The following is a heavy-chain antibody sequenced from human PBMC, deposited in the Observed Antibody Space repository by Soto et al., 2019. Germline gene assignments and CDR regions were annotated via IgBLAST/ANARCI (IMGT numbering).Heavy chain of an antibody. CDR3: ARAGGDLQAFDI. D-gene: IGHD2-21*01. J-gene: IGHJ3*02. CDR1: GFTFSSYA. Sequence: GGSLRLSCAASGFTFSSYAMHWVRQAPGKGLEWVAVISYDGSNKYYADSVKGRFTISRDNSKNTLYLQMNSLRAEDTAVYYCARAGGDLQAFDIGGQGTMVTVSS. CDR2: ISYDGSNK. V-gene: IGHV3-30*04.